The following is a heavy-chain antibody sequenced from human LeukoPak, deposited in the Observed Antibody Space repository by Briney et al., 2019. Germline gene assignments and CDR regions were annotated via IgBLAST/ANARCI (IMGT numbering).Heavy chain of an antibody. CDR2: ISFDGSNK. CDR1: GFTFSSYA. D-gene: IGHD3-9*01. Sequence: GGSLRLSCAASGFTFSSYAMHWVRQAPGKGLEWVAVISFDGSNKYHADSVKGRFTISRDNSKNTLYLQMNSLRAEDTAAYYCAREGTRGRYFDWLLFDYWGQGTLVTVSS. CDR3: AREGTRGRYFDWLLFDY. J-gene: IGHJ4*02. V-gene: IGHV3-30-3*01.